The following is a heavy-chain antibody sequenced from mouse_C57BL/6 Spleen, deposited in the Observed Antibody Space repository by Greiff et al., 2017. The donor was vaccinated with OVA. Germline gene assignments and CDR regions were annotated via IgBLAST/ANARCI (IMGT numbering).Heavy chain of an antibody. Sequence: EVKLMESGGGLVQPGGSLSLSCAASGFTFTDYYMRWVRQPPGKALEWLGFIRNKANGYTTEYSASVKGRFTISRDNSQSILYLKMDALRAADSATDYCARYERVYGNCFDYWGQGTTLTVSS. CDR3: ARYERVYGNCFDY. CDR2: IRNKANGYTT. CDR1: GFTFTDYY. D-gene: IGHD2-10*02. V-gene: IGHV7-3*01. J-gene: IGHJ2*01.